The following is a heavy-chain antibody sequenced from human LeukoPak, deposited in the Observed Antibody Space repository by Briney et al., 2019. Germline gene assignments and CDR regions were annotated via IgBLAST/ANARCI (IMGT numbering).Heavy chain of an antibody. J-gene: IGHJ5*02. V-gene: IGHV4-30-4*08. CDR1: GASISNGDYY. CDR3: ASTNCSRPSFFGANWFDP. Sequence: PSETLSLTCTVSGASISNGDYYWSWIRQPPGKGLEWIGSIYYSGSTFHYNPSLKSRVAISIDTSKNQFSLSLSSVTAADTAVYYCASTNCSRPSFFGANWFDPWGQGTLVTVSS. D-gene: IGHD2-2*01. CDR2: IYYSGST.